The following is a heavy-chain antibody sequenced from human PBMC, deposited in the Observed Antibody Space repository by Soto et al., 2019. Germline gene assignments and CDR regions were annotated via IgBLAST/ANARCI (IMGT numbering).Heavy chain of an antibody. D-gene: IGHD2-2*01. CDR2: ISGSGGST. CDR3: AKTVRGVPAALTRYFDY. V-gene: IGHV3-23*01. CDR1: GFTFISYA. Sequence: PWGSLRLSCAASGFTFISYAISCCRQAPFKWLEWVSAISGSGGSTYYADSVKGRFTISRDNSKNTLYLQMNSLRAEDTAVYYCAKTVRGVPAALTRYFDYWGQGTLVTVSS. J-gene: IGHJ4*02.